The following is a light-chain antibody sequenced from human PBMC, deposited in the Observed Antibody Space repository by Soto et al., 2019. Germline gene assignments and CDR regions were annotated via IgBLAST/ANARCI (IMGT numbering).Light chain of an antibody. CDR2: GAS. CDR1: QIISSSY. V-gene: IGKV3-20*01. Sequence: EIVLTQSPGTLSLAVGERVTLSCRASQIISSSYLAWYQQRPGQAPKLLIYGASRRATGVPDRFSGSESGTDFTHAISRGEPEDFAVYYCHQYGGSPWYTFGQGTRLEV. CDR3: HQYGGSPWYT. J-gene: IGKJ2*01.